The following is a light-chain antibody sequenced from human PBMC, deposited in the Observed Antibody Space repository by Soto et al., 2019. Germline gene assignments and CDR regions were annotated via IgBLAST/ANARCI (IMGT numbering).Light chain of an antibody. CDR2: WAS. CDR1: QSVLYSSNNKNY. J-gene: IGKJ4*02. Sequence: DIVMTQSPDSLAVSLGERATINCKSSQSVLYSSNNKNYLTWYQQKPGQPPRLLIYWASTRESGVPARFSGSGSGTDFAFTISSLQAEGVAVYYCQHHYSTPPAFGGGSKVEIK. V-gene: IGKV4-1*01. CDR3: QHHYSTPPA.